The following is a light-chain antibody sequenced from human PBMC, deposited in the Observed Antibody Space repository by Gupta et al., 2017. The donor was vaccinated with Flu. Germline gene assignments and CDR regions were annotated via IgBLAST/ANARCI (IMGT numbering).Light chain of an antibody. CDR2: VAS. CDR1: QGISNS. V-gene: IGKV1-9*01. Sequence: GDRVTITCLASQGISNSLAWYQQRPGEVPSLLISVASTLQSGVPSRFSGSGSGTEFTLTISSLQPEDFATYYCQQLNSYPRTFGQGTKVEIQ. J-gene: IGKJ1*01. CDR3: QQLNSYPRT.